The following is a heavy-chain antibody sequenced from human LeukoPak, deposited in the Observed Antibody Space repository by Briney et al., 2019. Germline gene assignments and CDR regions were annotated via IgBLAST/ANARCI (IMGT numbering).Heavy chain of an antibody. J-gene: IGHJ6*03. Sequence: GSLRLSCAASGLTFTNFGMSWVRQSPEKGLEWIGEINHSGRINYNPSLQSRVTTSVDTPKNQFSLKLTSVTAADTAVYYCARHLWFGELSRAYSYSYHMDVWGKGTTVTIPS. CDR1: GLTFTNFG. CDR3: ARHLWFGELSRAYSYSYHMDV. D-gene: IGHD3-10*01. CDR2: INHSGRI. V-gene: IGHV4-34*08.